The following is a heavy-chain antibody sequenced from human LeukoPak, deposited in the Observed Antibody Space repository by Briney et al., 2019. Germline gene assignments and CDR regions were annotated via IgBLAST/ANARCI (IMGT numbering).Heavy chain of an antibody. Sequence: PGGSLRLSCAASGFTFSNYWMNWVRQAPGKGLEWVSYISSSSSTIYYADSVKGRFTISRDNAKNSLYLQMNSLRAEDTAVYYCARAYYDSSGYPYFDYWGQGTLVTVSS. CDR2: ISSSSSTI. CDR3: ARAYYDSSGYPYFDY. CDR1: GFTFSNYW. J-gene: IGHJ4*02. V-gene: IGHV3-48*01. D-gene: IGHD3-22*01.